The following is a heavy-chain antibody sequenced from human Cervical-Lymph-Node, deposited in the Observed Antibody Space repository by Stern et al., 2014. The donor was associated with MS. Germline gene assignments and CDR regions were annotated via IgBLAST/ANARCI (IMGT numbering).Heavy chain of an antibody. CDR1: GGSVRNYY. Sequence: QVQLQESGPGLVEPLETLSLTCTVSGGSVRNYYWSWIRQSAGKGLEWIGRLHTSDTSKYNPSLEGRVTMSIDTSQNQFSLTLRTVTAADTAIYYCARDILGGPRKYTHPYFNYWAQGTLVTVSS. J-gene: IGHJ4*02. V-gene: IGHV4-4*07. CDR2: LHTSDTS. D-gene: IGHD1-14*01. CDR3: ARDILGGPRKYTHPYFNY.